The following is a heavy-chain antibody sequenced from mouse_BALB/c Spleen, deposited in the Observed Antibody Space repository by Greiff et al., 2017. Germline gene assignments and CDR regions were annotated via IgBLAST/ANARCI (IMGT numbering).Heavy chain of an antibody. CDR1: GYTFSSYW. CDR3: ARRDGYYSMDY. J-gene: IGHJ4*01. D-gene: IGHD2-3*01. V-gene: IGHV1-9*01. Sequence: VQGVESGAELMKPGASVKISCKATGYTFSSYWIEWVKQRPGHGLEWIGEILPGSGSTNYNEKFKGKATFTADTSSNTAYMQLSSLTSEDSAVYYCARRDGYYSMDYWGQGTSVTVSS. CDR2: ILPGSGST.